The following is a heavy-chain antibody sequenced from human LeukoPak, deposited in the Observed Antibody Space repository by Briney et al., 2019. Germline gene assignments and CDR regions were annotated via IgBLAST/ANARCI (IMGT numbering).Heavy chain of an antibody. CDR3: ARERYYYDSSGYYYVEAFDI. J-gene: IGHJ3*02. Sequence: SETLSLTCTVSGGSISSYYWSWIRQPPGKGLEWIGYIYYSGSTNYNPSLKSRVTISVDTSKNQFSLKLSSVTAADTAVYYCARERYYYDSSGYYYVEAFDIWGQGTMVTVSS. V-gene: IGHV4-59*01. CDR2: IYYSGST. CDR1: GGSISSYY. D-gene: IGHD3-22*01.